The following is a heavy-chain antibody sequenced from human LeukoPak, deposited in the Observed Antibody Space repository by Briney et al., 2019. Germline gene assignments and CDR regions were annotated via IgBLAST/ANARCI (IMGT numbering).Heavy chain of an antibody. Sequence: SETLSLTCTVSGGSISSYYWSWIRQPPGKGLERIGYIYYSGSTNYNPSLKSRVTISVDTSKNQFSLKLSSATAADTAVYYCARASSSWYFDYWGQGTLVTVSS. CDR2: IYYSGST. J-gene: IGHJ4*02. V-gene: IGHV4-59*01. CDR1: GGSISSYY. CDR3: ARASSSWYFDY. D-gene: IGHD6-13*01.